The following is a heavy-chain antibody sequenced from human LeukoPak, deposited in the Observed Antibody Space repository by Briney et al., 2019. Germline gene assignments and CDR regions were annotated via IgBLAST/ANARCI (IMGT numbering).Heavy chain of an antibody. CDR3: ARGATGTYWDWFDP. CDR1: GVTFSDHW. D-gene: IGHD1-26*01. V-gene: IGHV3-7*01. CDR2: INQDGSEK. J-gene: IGHJ5*02. Sequence: GGSVRLSCAASGVTFSDHWMTWVRQTPGKGLEWVARINQDGSEKHFVDSVEGRFTISRDNDNNSMSLQMNNLRVEDTAVYYCARGATGTYWDWFDPWGQGTLVTVSS.